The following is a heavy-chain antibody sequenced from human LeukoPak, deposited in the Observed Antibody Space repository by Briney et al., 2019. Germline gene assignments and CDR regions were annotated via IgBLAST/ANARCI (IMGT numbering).Heavy chain of an antibody. D-gene: IGHD3-16*01. Sequence: PSETLSLTCTVSGRSISTYYWSCIRQPPGKGLEWIGYIYYSGITNYSPSLKSRVTMSVDTSKNQFTLKVNSVTAADTAVYYCARYGRLRSSQSNWFDPWGRGTLVTVSS. V-gene: IGHV4-59*08. CDR3: ARYGRLRSSQSNWFDP. CDR1: GRSISTYY. J-gene: IGHJ5*02. CDR2: IYYSGIT.